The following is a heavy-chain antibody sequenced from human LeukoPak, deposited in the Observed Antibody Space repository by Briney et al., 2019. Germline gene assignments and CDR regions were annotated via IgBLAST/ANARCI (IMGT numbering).Heavy chain of an antibody. V-gene: IGHV1-2*02. J-gene: IGHJ4*02. D-gene: IGHD3-10*01. Sequence: GASVKVSCKSSGYTFTCYYIHWVRQAPGQGLEWMGWINPNSGGTNYAQKFQGRVTMTRDTSISTAYMELTRLRSDDTAVYYCARVWTYYGSGSGFHYWGQGTLVTVSS. CDR1: GYTFTCYY. CDR2: INPNSGGT. CDR3: ARVWTYYGSGSGFHY.